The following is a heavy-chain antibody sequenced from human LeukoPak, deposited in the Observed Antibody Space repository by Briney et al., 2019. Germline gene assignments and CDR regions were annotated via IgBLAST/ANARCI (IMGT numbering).Heavy chain of an antibody. CDR2: IWYDGSNK. D-gene: IGHD3-3*02. J-gene: IGHJ4*02. CDR1: GFTFSSYG. V-gene: IGHV3-33*01. CDR3: ARLAELPYFDY. Sequence: GGSLRLSCAASGFTFSSYGMHWVRQAPGKGLEWVAVIWYDGSNKYYADSVRGRFTISRDNSKNTLYLQMNSLRAEDTAVYYCARLAELPYFDYWGQGTLVTVSS.